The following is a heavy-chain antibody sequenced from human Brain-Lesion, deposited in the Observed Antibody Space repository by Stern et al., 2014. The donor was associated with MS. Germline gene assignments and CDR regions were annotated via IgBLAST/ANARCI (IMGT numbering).Heavy chain of an antibody. CDR1: GFTFSNYW. CDR2: VNNDGKRT. V-gene: IGHV3-74*02. CDR3: ARGERWFDS. Sequence: VQLVQSGGGLAQPGGSLRLSCEASGFTFSNYWMNWVRQAPGKGLGWVADVNNDGKRTSYADSVKGRFTMSRDNAKNTLYLQMNSLRVEDTAIYYCARGERWFDSWGQGTLVTVSS. D-gene: IGHD3-10*01. J-gene: IGHJ5*01.